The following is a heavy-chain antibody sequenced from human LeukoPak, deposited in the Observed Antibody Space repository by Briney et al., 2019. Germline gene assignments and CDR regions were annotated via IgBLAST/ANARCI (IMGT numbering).Heavy chain of an antibody. CDR3: ARRGNRRYAPSFSDE. D-gene: IGHD2/OR15-2a*01. V-gene: IGHV4-34*10. CDR1: GGSFSGYY. Sequence: SAALSLTCAVSGGSFSGYYWSWLRQPPGKGLEWIGEINDSGKTNTHPSLKSRITMSVDTSKNHFSLIVTSVTAADTAVYYCARRGNRRYAPSFSDEWGQGTPVTVSS. J-gene: IGHJ4*02. CDR2: INDSGKT.